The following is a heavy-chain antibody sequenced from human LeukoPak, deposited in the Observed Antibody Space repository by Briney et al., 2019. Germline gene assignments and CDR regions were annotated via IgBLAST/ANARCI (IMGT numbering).Heavy chain of an antibody. CDR1: GGSISSSRYY. J-gene: IGHJ4*02. D-gene: IGHD4-17*01. V-gene: IGHV4-39*07. Sequence: SETLSLTCTVSGGSISSSRYYWGWIRQPPGKGLEWIGTIFYSGNTYYNPSPKSRVTMSVDTSKNQFSLKLSSVTAADTAVYYCARGPTTVTRAFDYWGQGTLVIVFS. CDR2: IFYSGNT. CDR3: ARGPTTVTRAFDY.